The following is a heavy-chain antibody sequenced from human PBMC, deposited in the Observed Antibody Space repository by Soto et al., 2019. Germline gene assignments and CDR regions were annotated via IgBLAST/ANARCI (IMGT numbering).Heavy chain of an antibody. J-gene: IGHJ6*02. D-gene: IGHD3-3*01. CDR2: IRSKAYGGTT. CDR3: TRDVITIFGVVIVYYYYYGMDV. Sequence: LRLSCTASGFTFGDYAMSWVRQAPGKGLEWVGFIRSKAYGGTTEYAASVKGRFTISRDDSKSIAYLQMNSLKTEDTAVYYCTRDVITIFGVVIVYYYYYGMDVWGQGTTVTVSS. CDR1: GFTFGDYA. V-gene: IGHV3-49*04.